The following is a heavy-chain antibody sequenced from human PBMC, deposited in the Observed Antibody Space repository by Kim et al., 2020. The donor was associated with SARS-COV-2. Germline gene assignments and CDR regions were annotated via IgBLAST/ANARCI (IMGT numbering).Heavy chain of an antibody. J-gene: IGHJ3*02. CDR1: GFTFSSYG. D-gene: IGHD3-10*01. Sequence: GGSLRLSCAASGFTFSSYGMHWVRQAPGKGLEWVAVISYDGSNKYYADSVKGRFTISRDNSKNTLYLQMNSLRAEDTAVYYCAKVWEYYYGSGPLEGAFDIWGQGTMVTVSS. CDR3: AKVWEYYYGSGPLEGAFDI. V-gene: IGHV3-30*18. CDR2: ISYDGSNK.